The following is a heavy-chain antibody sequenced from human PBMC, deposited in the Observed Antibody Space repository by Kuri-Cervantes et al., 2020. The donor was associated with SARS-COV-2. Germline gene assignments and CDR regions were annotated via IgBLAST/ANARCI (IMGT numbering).Heavy chain of an antibody. CDR3: ARGDYDFWSGPRGWFDP. V-gene: IGHV3-74*01. CDR2: INSDGSST. D-gene: IGHD3-3*01. Sequence: GESLKISCAASGFTISSYWMHWVRQAPGKGLVWVSRINSDGSSTSYADSVKGRFTISRDNAKNTLYLQMNSLRAEDTAVYYCARGDYDFWSGPRGWFDPWGQGTLVTVSS. CDR1: GFTISSYW. J-gene: IGHJ5*02.